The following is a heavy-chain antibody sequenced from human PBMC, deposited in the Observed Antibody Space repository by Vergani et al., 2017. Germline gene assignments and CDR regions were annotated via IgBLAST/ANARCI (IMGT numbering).Heavy chain of an antibody. CDR2: INTNTGHP. CDR1: GYTFTTYA. J-gene: IGHJ6*02. D-gene: IGHD3-3*01. Sequence: QVQLVQSGSELKKPGASVKVSCKTSGYTFTTYAMNCVRQAPGQGLEWMGWINTNTGHPSYVHGFTGRFVFSLDASVSTAYLQISSLKAEDTAVYYCASRDITIFGVVIIRGYYYYGMDVWGQGTTVTVSS. V-gene: IGHV7-4-1*02. CDR3: ASRDITIFGVVIIRGYYYYGMDV.